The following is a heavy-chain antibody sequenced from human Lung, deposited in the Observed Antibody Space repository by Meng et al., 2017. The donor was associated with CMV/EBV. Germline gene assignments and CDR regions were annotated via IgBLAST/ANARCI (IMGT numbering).Heavy chain of an antibody. CDR2: LSSDGSST. J-gene: IGHJ6*02. CDR3: VRGAMCSSTSCYKYYYYGMDV. V-gene: IGHV3-74*01. CDR1: GFTFSTYW. Sequence: GEXXKISCAASGFTFSTYWMHWVRQVPGKGLVWVSRLSSDGSSTRSYADSVKGRFTISRDNAKNTLYLQMNSLRAEDTAVYYCVRGAMCSSTSCYKYYYYGMDVWGQGTTVTVSS. D-gene: IGHD2-2*02.